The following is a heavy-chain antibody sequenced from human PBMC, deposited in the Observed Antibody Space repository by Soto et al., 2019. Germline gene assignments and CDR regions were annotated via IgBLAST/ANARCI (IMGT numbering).Heavy chain of an antibody. V-gene: IGHV3-9*01. CDR1: GFTFEDHA. Sequence: HPGGALRGSCTASGFTFEDHATHWVRQAPGKGLEWVSSISWDSENIGYADFAKGRFTISRDNGKQSLYLQMNTLRAEDTALYYCAKDRGSSSAGIDYWGQGSLVTVSS. J-gene: IGHJ4*02. D-gene: IGHD6-6*01. CDR2: ISWDSENI. CDR3: AKDRGSSSAGIDY.